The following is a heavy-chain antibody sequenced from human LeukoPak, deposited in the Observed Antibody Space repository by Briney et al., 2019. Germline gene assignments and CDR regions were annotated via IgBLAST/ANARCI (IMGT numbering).Heavy chain of an antibody. D-gene: IGHD2-2*01. CDR2: INHSGST. Sequence: SETLSLTCAVYGGSFSGYYWSWIRQPPGKGLEWIGEINHSGSTNYNPSLKSRVTISVDTSKNQFSLKLSSVTAADTAVYYCARGGVIDIVVVPAARAYDYWGQGTLVTVSS. CDR1: GGSFSGYY. CDR3: ARGGVIDIVVVPAARAYDY. J-gene: IGHJ4*02. V-gene: IGHV4-34*01.